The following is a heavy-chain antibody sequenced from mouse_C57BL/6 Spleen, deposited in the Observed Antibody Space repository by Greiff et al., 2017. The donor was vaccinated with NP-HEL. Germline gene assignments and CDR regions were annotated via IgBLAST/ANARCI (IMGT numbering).Heavy chain of an antibody. CDR3: ALLLRPYAMDY. Sequence: QVQLQQSGAELARPGASVTMSCKASGYTFTSYTMHWVKQRPGQGLEWIGYINPSSGYTKYNQKFKDKATLTADKSSSTAYMQLSSLTSEDSAVYYCALLLRPYAMDYWGQGTSVTVSS. CDR2: INPSSGYT. D-gene: IGHD1-1*01. J-gene: IGHJ4*01. V-gene: IGHV1-4*01. CDR1: GYTFTSYT.